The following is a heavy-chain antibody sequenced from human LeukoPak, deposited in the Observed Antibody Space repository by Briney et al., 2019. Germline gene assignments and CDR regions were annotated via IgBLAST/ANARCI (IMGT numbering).Heavy chain of an antibody. CDR3: ARGYSSSWYYFDY. CDR2: IYYSGST. Sequence: SETLSLTCTVSGGSVSSGSYYWSWIRQPPGKGLEWIGYIYYSGSTNYNPSLKSRVTISVDTSKNQFSLKLSSVTAADTAVYYCARGYSSSWYYFDYWGQGTLVTVSS. J-gene: IGHJ4*02. D-gene: IGHD6-13*01. CDR1: GGSVSSGSYY. V-gene: IGHV4-61*01.